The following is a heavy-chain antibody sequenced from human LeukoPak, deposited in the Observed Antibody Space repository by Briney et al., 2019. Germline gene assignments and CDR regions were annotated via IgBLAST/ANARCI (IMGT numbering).Heavy chain of an antibody. D-gene: IGHD1-7*01. CDR2: INDSGRT. CDR3: ARRWNYGRNYYIDV. CDR1: GGSFSNYY. J-gene: IGHJ6*03. Sequence: KTSETLSLTCAVYGGSFSNYYWSWIRKPPGKGPEWIGEINDSGRTNYNPSLMSRVTVSVDTSKKQFSLRLTSVTATDTAVYYCARRWNYGRNYYIDVWGKGATVSVSS. V-gene: IGHV4-34*01.